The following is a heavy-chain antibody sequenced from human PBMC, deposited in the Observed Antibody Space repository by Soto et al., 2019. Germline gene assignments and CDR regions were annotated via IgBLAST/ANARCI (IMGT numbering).Heavy chain of an antibody. V-gene: IGHV3-33*01. J-gene: IGHJ5*02. CDR3: ARAKSPYDCSGETCYSGIHP. Sequence: QMQLVESGGGVVQPGTSLRLSCVGSGFTFTSYAIHWVRQTPGKGLEWLAVIWYDGITKFHTASVKGRFAISRDNSNNTVYLQMNSLRAEDTALYHCARAKSPYDCSGETCYSGIHPWGQGTLVTVSS. D-gene: IGHD2-15*01. CDR2: IWYDGITK. CDR1: GFTFTSYA.